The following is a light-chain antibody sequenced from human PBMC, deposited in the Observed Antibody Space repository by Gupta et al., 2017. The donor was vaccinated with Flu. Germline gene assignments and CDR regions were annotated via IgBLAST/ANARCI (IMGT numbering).Light chain of an antibody. V-gene: IGLV6-57*03. CDR2: EDN. CDR1: SGSIASNY. CDR3: QSYDSSNVV. Sequence: NFMLTQPHSVSESPGKTVTISCTRSSGSIASNYVQWYQQRPGSAPTTVIYEDNQRPSGVPDRFSGSFDSSSNSASLTISGLKTEDEADYYCQSYDSSNVVFGGGTKLTVL. J-gene: IGLJ2*01.